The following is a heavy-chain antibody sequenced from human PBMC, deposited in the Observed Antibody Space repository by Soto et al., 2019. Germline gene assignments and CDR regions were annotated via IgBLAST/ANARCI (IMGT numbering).Heavy chain of an antibody. J-gene: IGHJ6*02. CDR2: IFYTGTA. V-gene: IGHV4-59*12. D-gene: IGHD2-21*01. Sequence: PSETLSRTCTVSGGSMNTYYWSWIRQPPGEGLEWIGYIFYTGTANYNPSLKSRVTISVDTSKNQFSLKLSSVTAADTAVYYCAASCAGCGGFNYYGMDVWGQGTTVTVSS. CDR3: AASCAGCGGFNYYGMDV. CDR1: GGSMNTYY.